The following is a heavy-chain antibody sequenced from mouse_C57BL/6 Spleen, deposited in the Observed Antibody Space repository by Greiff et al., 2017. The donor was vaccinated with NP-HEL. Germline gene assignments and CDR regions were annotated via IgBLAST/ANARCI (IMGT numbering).Heavy chain of an antibody. Sequence: DVKLVESGGGLVKPGGSLKLSCAASGFTFSDYGMHWVRQAPEKGLEWVAYISSGSSTIYYADTVKGRFTISRDNAKNTLFLQMTSLRSEDTAMYYCARPSYDYDEMDYWGQGTSVTVSS. CDR1: GFTFSDYG. D-gene: IGHD2-4*01. CDR3: ARPSYDYDEMDY. CDR2: ISSGSSTI. J-gene: IGHJ4*01. V-gene: IGHV5-17*01.